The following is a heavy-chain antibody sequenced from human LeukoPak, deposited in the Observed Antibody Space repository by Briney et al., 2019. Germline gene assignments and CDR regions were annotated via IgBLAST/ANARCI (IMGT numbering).Heavy chain of an antibody. Sequence: ASVKVSCRASGYTFTSYGISWVRQAPGQGLEWMGWISAYNGNTNYAQKLQGRVTMTTDTSTSTAYMELRSLRSDDTAVYYCASPHYYDSSHTPWGGAFDIWGQGTMVTVSS. J-gene: IGHJ3*02. CDR3: ASPHYYDSSHTPWGGAFDI. D-gene: IGHD3-22*01. CDR1: GYTFTSYG. CDR2: ISAYNGNT. V-gene: IGHV1-18*01.